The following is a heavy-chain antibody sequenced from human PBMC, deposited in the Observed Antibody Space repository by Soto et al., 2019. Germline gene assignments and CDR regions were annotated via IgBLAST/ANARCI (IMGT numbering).Heavy chain of an antibody. Sequence: SVKVSCKASGGTFSSYAISWVRQAPGQGLEWMGGIIPIFGTANYAQKFQGRVTITADESTSTAYMELSSLRSEDTAVYYCARGGYCSSTSCYTFAEYFQHWGQGTLVTVS. CDR1: GGTFSSYA. J-gene: IGHJ1*01. CDR3: ARGGYCSSTSCYTFAEYFQH. D-gene: IGHD2-2*02. V-gene: IGHV1-69*13. CDR2: IIPIFGTA.